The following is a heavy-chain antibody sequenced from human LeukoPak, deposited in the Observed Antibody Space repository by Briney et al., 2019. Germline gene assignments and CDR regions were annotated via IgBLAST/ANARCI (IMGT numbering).Heavy chain of an antibody. CDR2: IYYSGST. D-gene: IGHD3-10*01. V-gene: IGHV4-39*01. Sequence: SETLSLTCTVSVGSISSSSYYWGWIRQPPGKGLEWIGNIYYSGSTYCNPSLKSRVTISVDTSKNQFSLKLSAVTAADTAVYYCASVRRGFGESSKYYSYYYMDVWGNGTTVTVSS. CDR1: VGSISSSSYY. J-gene: IGHJ6*03. CDR3: ASVRRGFGESSKYYSYYYMDV.